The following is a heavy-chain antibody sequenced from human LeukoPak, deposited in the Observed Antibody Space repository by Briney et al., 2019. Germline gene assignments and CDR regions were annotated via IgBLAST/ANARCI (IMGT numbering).Heavy chain of an antibody. J-gene: IGHJ4*02. CDR3: ARGLPPGVVPAAMTDY. Sequence: SETLSLTCAVYGGSFSGYYWSWIRQPPGKGLEWIGEINHSGSTNYNPSLKSRVTISVDTSKNQFSPKLSSVTAADTAVYYCARGLPPGVVPAAMTDYWGQRTLVTVSS. V-gene: IGHV4-34*01. D-gene: IGHD2-2*01. CDR2: INHSGST. CDR1: GGSFSGYY.